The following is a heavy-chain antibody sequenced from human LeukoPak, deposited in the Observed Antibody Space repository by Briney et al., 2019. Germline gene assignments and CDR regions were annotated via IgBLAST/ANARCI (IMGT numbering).Heavy chain of an antibody. D-gene: IGHD5/OR15-5a*01. CDR3: ARSTPAGWFDP. V-gene: IGHV3-48*01. Sequence: GRSLRLSCAASGFTFSDYGMHWVRQAPGKGLEWVSYISSSSSTIYYADSVKGRFTISRDNAKNSLYLQMNSLRAEDTAVYYCARSTPAGWFDPWGQGTLVTVSS. CDR2: ISSSSSTI. CDR1: GFTFSDYG. J-gene: IGHJ5*02.